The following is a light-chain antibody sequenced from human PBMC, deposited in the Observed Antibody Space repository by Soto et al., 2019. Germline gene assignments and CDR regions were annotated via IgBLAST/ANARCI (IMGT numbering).Light chain of an antibody. CDR3: QVWASTAEFFV. Sequence: SYDLTQPPSVSVAPGQTATVTCGGDKIGSKIVHWYKQRPRQAPVAVVFDATDRPAGIPDRFSASRSGDTATLTISRVDAGDEADYYYQVWASTAEFFVFGSGTKVTVL. CDR2: DAT. V-gene: IGLV3-21*02. CDR1: KIGSKI. J-gene: IGLJ1*01.